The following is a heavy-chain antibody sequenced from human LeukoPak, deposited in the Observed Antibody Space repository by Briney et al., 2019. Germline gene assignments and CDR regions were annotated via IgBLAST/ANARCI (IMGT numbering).Heavy chain of an antibody. Sequence: GGSLRLSCAASGFTFSSYEMNWVRQAPGKGLEWVSYISSSGSTIYYADSVKGRFTISRDNAKNSLYLQMNSLRAEDKAVYYCARASYGYLDYWGQGTLVTVSS. D-gene: IGHD5-18*01. CDR2: ISSSGSTI. CDR3: ARASYGYLDY. J-gene: IGHJ4*02. V-gene: IGHV3-48*03. CDR1: GFTFSSYE.